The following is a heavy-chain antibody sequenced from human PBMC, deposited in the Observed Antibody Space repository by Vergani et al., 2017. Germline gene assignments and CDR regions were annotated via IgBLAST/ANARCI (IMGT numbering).Heavy chain of an antibody. D-gene: IGHD3-16*01. J-gene: IGHJ2*01. V-gene: IGHV4-39*01. CDR1: GDSIISRSYY. CDR3: ASGKYYSDSTSHFRGRYFDV. CDR2: IYNSGNG. Sequence: QMQLQESGPGLVKASETLSLTCTVSGDSIISRSYYWGWIRQPPGKELEWIGSIYNSGNGDSSSSLKSRVTISADTSKNHFSLRLTSVTAADTAVYYWASGKYYSDSTSHFRGRYFDVWGRGTLVTVPS.